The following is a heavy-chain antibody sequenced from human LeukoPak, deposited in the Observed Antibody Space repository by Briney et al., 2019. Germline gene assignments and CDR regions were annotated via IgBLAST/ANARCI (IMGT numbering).Heavy chain of an antibody. CDR2: ISAYNGNT. CDR3: ARLQAQYCSSTSCYLGGDLYYYYYMDV. Sequence: ASVKVSCKASGSTFTSYGISWVRQAPGQGLEWMGWISAYNGNTNYAQKLQGRVTMTTDTSTSTAYMELRSLRSDDTAVYYCARLQAQYCSSTSCYLGGDLYYYYYMDVWGKGTTVTVSS. CDR1: GSTFTSYG. D-gene: IGHD2-2*01. V-gene: IGHV1-18*01. J-gene: IGHJ6*03.